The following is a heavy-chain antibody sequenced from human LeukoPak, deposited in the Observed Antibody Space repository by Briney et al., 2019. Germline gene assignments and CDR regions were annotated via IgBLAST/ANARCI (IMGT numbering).Heavy chain of an antibody. J-gene: IGHJ4*02. D-gene: IGHD2-2*01. CDR1: GFTVSSNY. V-gene: IGHV3-66*01. CDR3: ARDNLCSSTGCYAVWNY. Sequence: TGRSLRLSCAASGFTVSSNYMTWVRQAPGGGLEWVSFTYSGGSTFYAASVKGRFTISRDNSKNTLYLQMNSLRAEDTAVYYCARDNLCSSTGCYAVWNYWGQGTLVTVSS. CDR2: TYSGGST.